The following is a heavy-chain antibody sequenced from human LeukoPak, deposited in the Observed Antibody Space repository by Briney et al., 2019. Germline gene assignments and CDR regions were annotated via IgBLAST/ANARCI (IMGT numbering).Heavy chain of an antibody. CDR2: ISGSGGTT. Sequence: PGGSLRLSCAASGFTFSSYGMSWVRQAPGKGLEWVSAISGSGGTTYYADSVKGRFTISRDNAKNSLYLQMNSLRAEDTAVYYCARWGYYDSSGGEWGQGSLVTVSS. CDR1: GFTFSSYG. CDR3: ARWGYYDSSGGE. D-gene: IGHD3-22*01. J-gene: IGHJ4*02. V-gene: IGHV3-23*01.